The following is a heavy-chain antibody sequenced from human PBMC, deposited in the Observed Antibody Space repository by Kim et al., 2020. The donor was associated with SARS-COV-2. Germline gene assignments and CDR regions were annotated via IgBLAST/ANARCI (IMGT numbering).Heavy chain of an antibody. CDR3: ARVYSGYDHPYPYYFDY. CDR1: GGTFSSYA. CDR2: IIPIFGTA. Sequence: SVKVSCKASGGTFSSYAISWVRQAPGQGLEWMGGIIPIFGTANYAQKFQGRVTITADESTSTAYMELSSLRSEDTAVYYCARVYSGYDHPYPYYFDYWGQGTLVTVSS. J-gene: IGHJ4*02. D-gene: IGHD5-12*01. V-gene: IGHV1-69*13.